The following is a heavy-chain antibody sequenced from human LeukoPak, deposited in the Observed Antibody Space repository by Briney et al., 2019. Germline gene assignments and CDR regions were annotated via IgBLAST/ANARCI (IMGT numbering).Heavy chain of an antibody. Sequence: SETLSLTCAVYGGSFSGYYWSWIRQPPGKGLEWIGEINHSGSTNYNPSLKSRVTISVDTSKNQFSLKLSSVTAADTAVYYCARLRWVRRVMSHFDYWGQGTLVTVSS. CDR2: INHSGST. V-gene: IGHV4-34*01. D-gene: IGHD3-10*01. CDR3: ARLRWVRRVMSHFDY. CDR1: GGSFSGYY. J-gene: IGHJ4*02.